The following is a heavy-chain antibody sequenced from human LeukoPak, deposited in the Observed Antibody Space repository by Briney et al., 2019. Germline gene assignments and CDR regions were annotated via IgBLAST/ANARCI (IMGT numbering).Heavy chain of an antibody. CDR1: GFTFSSYA. J-gene: IGHJ4*02. CDR3: AKAPEGSGYYPEWIDY. Sequence: PGGSLRLSCAASGFTFSSYAMSWVRQAPGKGLEWVSAISGSGGSTYYADSVKGRFTISRDNSKNTLYLQMNSLRAEDTAVYYCAKAPEGSGYYPEWIDYWGQGTLVTVSS. D-gene: IGHD3-22*01. V-gene: IGHV3-23*01. CDR2: ISGSGGST.